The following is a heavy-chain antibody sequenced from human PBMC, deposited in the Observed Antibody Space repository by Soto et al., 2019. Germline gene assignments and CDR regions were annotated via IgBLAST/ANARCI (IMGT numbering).Heavy chain of an antibody. CDR3: ATDTLNRGSNYYYGMDV. CDR2: FDPEDGET. D-gene: IGHD1-26*01. Sequence: ASVKVSCKVSGYTLTELSMHWVRQAPGKGLEWMGGFDPEDGETIYAQKFQGRVTMTEDTSTDTAYMELSSLRSEDTAVYYCATDTLNRGSNYYYGMDVWGQGTTVTVSS. J-gene: IGHJ6*02. CDR1: GYTLTELS. V-gene: IGHV1-24*01.